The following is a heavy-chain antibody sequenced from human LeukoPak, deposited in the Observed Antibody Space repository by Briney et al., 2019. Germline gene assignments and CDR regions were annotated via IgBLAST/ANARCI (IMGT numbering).Heavy chain of an antibody. D-gene: IGHD1/OR15-1a*01. V-gene: IGHV4-59*01. Sequence: PSETLSLTCTVSGGSIRSYYWSWIRQPPGKGLEWIGYIYYSGSTNYNPSLKSRVTISVDTSKNHFSLKLSSVTAADTAVYYCARHLNSDYFDYWGPGTLVTVSS. CDR1: GGSIRSYY. J-gene: IGHJ4*02. CDR3: ARHLNSDYFDY. CDR2: IYYSGST.